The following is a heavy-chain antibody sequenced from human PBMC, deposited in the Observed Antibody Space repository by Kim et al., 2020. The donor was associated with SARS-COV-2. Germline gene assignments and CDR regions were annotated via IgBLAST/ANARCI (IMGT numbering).Heavy chain of an antibody. Sequence: GGSLRLSCAASGFTFDDYGMSWVRQAPGKGLEWVSGINRNSDSTGYADSVKGRFTISRDNAKNSLFLQMNSPRAEDTALYHCVRGYAGGPFDRWGQGTLV. CDR2: INRNSDST. CDR1: GFTFDDYG. CDR3: VRGYAGGPFDR. D-gene: IGHD3-16*01. J-gene: IGHJ4*02. V-gene: IGHV3-20*01.